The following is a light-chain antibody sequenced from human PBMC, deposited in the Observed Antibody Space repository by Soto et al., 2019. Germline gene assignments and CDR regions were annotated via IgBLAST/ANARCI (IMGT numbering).Light chain of an antibody. CDR2: EGS. Sequence: QSVLTQPAPVPGSPGQSITISCTGTSSDVGSYNLVSWYQQHPGKAPKLMIYEGSKRPSGVSNRFSGSKSGNTASLTISGLQADDVSDDYGSSEVCSSSLHVFVAGSKV. CDR3: SSEVCSSSLHV. J-gene: IGLJ1*01. V-gene: IGLV2-23*01. CDR1: SSDVGSYNL.